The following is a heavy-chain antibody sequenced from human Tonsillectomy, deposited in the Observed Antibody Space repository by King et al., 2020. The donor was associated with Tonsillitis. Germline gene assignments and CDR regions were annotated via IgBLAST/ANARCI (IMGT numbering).Heavy chain of an antibody. J-gene: IGHJ3*02. CDR2: ISYDGSDE. CDR3: AKDFGVGVTKSAFDI. D-gene: IGHD3-3*01. CDR1: GFTFRYYG. V-gene: IGHV3-30*18. Sequence: QLVESGGGVVQPGKSLRLSCAASGFTFRYYGMHWVRQAPGKGLEWVAIISYDGSDEDYADSVKGRFTISRDNSKNTLYLQMSSLRTEDRAVYYCAKDFGVGVTKSAFDIWGQGTMVTVSS.